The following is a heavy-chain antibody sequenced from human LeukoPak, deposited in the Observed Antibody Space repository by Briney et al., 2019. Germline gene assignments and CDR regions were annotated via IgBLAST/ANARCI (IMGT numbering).Heavy chain of an antibody. CDR2: IYYSVNT. CDR1: GGSISSGDYL. Sequence: ASETLSLTCTVSGGSISSGDYLWSWIRQPPGKGLEWVGNIYYSVNTYYNPSLKSRVTVSLDTSKNQFSLKLSSVTAADTAVYYCARVLDYYGSGVYSFDYWGQGTLVTVSS. J-gene: IGHJ4*02. D-gene: IGHD3-10*01. CDR3: ARVLDYYGSGVYSFDY. V-gene: IGHV4-30-4*08.